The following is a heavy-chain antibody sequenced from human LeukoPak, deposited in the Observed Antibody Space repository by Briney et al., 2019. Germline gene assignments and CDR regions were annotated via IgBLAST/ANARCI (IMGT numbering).Heavy chain of an antibody. J-gene: IGHJ6*03. V-gene: IGHV4-34*01. CDR3: ARDISSSWYHYMDV. Sequence: SETLSLTCAVYGGSFSGYYWSWIRQPPGKGLDWIGEINHSGSTNYNPSLKSRVTISVDTSKNQFSLKLSSVTAADTAVYYCARDISSSWYHYMDVWGKGTTVTVSS. D-gene: IGHD6-13*01. CDR2: INHSGST. CDR1: GGSFSGYY.